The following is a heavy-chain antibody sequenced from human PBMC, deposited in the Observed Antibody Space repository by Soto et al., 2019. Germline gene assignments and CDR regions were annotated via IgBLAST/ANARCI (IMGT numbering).Heavy chain of an antibody. J-gene: IGHJ4*02. CDR3: ARGLGREYHDNRGHFHLDY. V-gene: IGHV3-53*01. Sequence: GASLILSCASSGFTVSSNCLTWVRPAPGKGLKWVSVLYPDGRAYYADSVDGRFTISTYNSKNSVYLQMNTLRAEDTAVYYCARGLGREYHDNRGHFHLDYWGQGTLVTVSS. D-gene: IGHD3-22*01. CDR2: LYPDGRA. CDR1: GFTVSSNC.